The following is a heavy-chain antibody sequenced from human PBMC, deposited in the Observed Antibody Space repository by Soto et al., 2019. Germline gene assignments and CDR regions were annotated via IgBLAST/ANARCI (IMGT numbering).Heavy chain of an antibody. V-gene: IGHV3-33*01. CDR1: GFTFSSYG. CDR3: ARESEDLTSNFDY. J-gene: IGHJ4*02. CDR2: IWYDGSSK. Sequence: PGGSLRLSCAASGFTFSSYGMHWVRQAPGKGLEWVAVIWYDGSSKFYADSVKGRFTISRDNSKDSLYLQMSSLRAEDTAVYYCARESEDLTSNFDYWGQGTLVTVS.